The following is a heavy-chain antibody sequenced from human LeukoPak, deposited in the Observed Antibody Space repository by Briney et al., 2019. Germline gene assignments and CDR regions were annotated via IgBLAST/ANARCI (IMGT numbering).Heavy chain of an antibody. CDR1: GGSISSSSYY. CDR3: ARVIPRITMIVVVISDAFDI. V-gene: IGHV4-39*07. J-gene: IGHJ3*02. CDR2: IYYSGST. D-gene: IGHD3-22*01. Sequence: PSETLSLTCTVSGGSISSSSYYWGWIRQPPGKGLEWIGSIYYSGSTYYNPSLKSRVTISVDTSKDQFSLKLSSVTAADTAVYYCARVIPRITMIVVVISDAFDIWGQGTMVTVSS.